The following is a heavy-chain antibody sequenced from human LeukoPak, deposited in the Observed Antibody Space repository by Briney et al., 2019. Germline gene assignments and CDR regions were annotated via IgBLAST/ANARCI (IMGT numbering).Heavy chain of an antibody. V-gene: IGHV1-18*01. J-gene: IGHJ4*02. D-gene: IGHD3/OR15-3a*01. CDR2: ISAYNGNT. CDR3: ARIWTGGY. Sequence: ASVKVSCKASGYTFTTYAMNWVRQAPGQGLEWMGWISAYNGNTNYAQKLQGRVTMTRDMSTSTVYMELSSLRSEDTAVYYCARIWTGGYWGQGTLVTVSS. CDR1: GYTFTTYA.